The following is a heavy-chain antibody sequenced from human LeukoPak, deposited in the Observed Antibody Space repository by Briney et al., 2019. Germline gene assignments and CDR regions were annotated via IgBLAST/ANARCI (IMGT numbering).Heavy chain of an antibody. D-gene: IGHD3-10*01. Sequence: ASVKVSCKASGYTFTGYYMHWVRQAPGQGLEWMGWINPNSGGTKYAQKFQGRVTMTRDTSISTAYMELSRLRSDDTAVDYCASSYGSGSYLRSHFDYWGQGTLVTVSS. CDR2: INPNSGGT. J-gene: IGHJ4*02. CDR1: GYTFTGYY. CDR3: ASSYGSGSYLRSHFDY. V-gene: IGHV1-2*02.